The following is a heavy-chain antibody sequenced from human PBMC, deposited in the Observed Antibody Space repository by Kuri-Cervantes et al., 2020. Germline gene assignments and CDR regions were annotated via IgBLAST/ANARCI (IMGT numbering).Heavy chain of an antibody. Sequence: SGKVSCKASGFTLTSYGVQWVRQARGQRLERLGCSVVGSVNTNYAQKVQERVTITRNMSRSTAYMELSSLRSEDTAVYYCASSSRRGYSAYLFDYLGQGTLVTVSS. V-gene: IGHV1-58*01. CDR1: GFTLTSYG. CDR2: SVVGSVNT. CDR3: ASSSRRGYSAYLFDY. J-gene: IGHJ4*02. D-gene: IGHD5-12*01.